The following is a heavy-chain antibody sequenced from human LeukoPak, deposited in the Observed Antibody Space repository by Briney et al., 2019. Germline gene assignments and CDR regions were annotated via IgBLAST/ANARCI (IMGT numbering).Heavy chain of an antibody. J-gene: IGHJ4*02. CDR1: GGSISTYY. CDR3: ARVPYYHDSSGYHYGYFDY. V-gene: IGHV4-59*01. Sequence: PSETLSLTCTVSGGSISTYYWTWIRQPPGKGLEWIGYVYYSGSTSYNPSLKSRLTISVDTSKNQFSLKLSSVTAADTAVYYCARVPYYHDSSGYHYGYFDYWGQGTLVTFSS. D-gene: IGHD3-22*01. CDR2: VYYSGST.